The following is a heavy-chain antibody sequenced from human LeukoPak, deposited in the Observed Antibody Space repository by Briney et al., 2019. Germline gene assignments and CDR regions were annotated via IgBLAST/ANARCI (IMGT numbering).Heavy chain of an antibody. D-gene: IGHD6-19*01. CDR2: ISSSSSTI. V-gene: IGHV3-48*01. J-gene: IGHJ4*02. CDR3: ARYSSHWSFDS. CDR1: GFTFRSYS. Sequence: PGGSLRLSCEASGFTFRSYSMNWVRQAPGKGLEWVSYISSSSSTIYYADSVKGRFTISRDNAKNSLYLQMNSLRAEDTAVYYCARYSSHWSFDSWGQGTLVTVSS.